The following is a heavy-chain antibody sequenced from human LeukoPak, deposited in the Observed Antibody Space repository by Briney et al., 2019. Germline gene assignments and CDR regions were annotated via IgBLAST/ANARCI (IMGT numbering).Heavy chain of an antibody. CDR2: ISGSGGST. CDR1: GFIFSSNS. CDR3: AKLYKWELLSYYFDY. D-gene: IGHD1-26*01. J-gene: IGHJ4*02. Sequence: GGSLRLSCAASGFIFSSNSMNWVRQAPGKGLEWVSAISGSGGSTYYADSVKGRFTISRDNSKNTLYLQMNSLRAEDTAVYYCAKLYKWELLSYYFDYWGQGTLVTVSS. V-gene: IGHV3-23*01.